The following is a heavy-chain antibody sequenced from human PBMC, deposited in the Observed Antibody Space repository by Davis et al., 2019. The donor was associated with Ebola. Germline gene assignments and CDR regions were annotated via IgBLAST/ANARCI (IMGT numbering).Heavy chain of an antibody. D-gene: IGHD6-19*01. V-gene: IGHV1-18*01. CDR2: VSAHSGNT. J-gene: IGHJ4*02. Sequence: ASVKVSCKASGYAFSDFGISWVRQAPGQGLEWMGWVSAHSGNTKYVQKLQRRLTMTTDTSTSPAHMELRNLISDDTAVYYCAREGYSSDWDDGFDFWGQGTLVTVSS. CDR3: AREGYSSDWDDGFDF. CDR1: GYAFSDFG.